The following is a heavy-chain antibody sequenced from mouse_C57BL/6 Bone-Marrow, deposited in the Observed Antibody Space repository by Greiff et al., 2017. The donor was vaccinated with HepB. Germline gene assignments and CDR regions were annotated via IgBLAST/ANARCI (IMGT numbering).Heavy chain of an antibody. Sequence: EVHLQQSGPGLAKPSQTLSLTCSVTGYSITSDYWNWIRKFPGNKLEYMGYISYSGSTYYNPSLKSRISITRDTSKNQYYLQLNSVTTEDTATYYWARYPYYYGSSPYFDVWGTGPTVTVSS. CDR2: ISYSGST. J-gene: IGHJ1*03. CDR3: ARYPYYYGSSPYFDV. D-gene: IGHD1-1*01. CDR1: GYSITSDY. V-gene: IGHV3-8*01.